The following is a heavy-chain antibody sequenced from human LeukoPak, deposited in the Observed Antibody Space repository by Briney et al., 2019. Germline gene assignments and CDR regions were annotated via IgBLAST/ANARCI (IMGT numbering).Heavy chain of an antibody. V-gene: IGHV1-46*01. D-gene: IGHD7-27*01. Sequence: ASVKVSCKASGYTFTYRYLHWVRQAPGQGLEWMGIINPSGGSTSYAQKFQGRVTMTRDTSTSTVYMELSSLRSEDTAVYYCARALTGGLDYWGQGTLVTVSS. CDR2: INPSGGST. CDR1: GYTFTYRY. CDR3: ARALTGGLDY. J-gene: IGHJ4*02.